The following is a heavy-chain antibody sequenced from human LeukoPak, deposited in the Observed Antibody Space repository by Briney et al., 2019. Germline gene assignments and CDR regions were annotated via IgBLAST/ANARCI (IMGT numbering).Heavy chain of an antibody. J-gene: IGHJ5*02. Sequence: SVKVSCKASGYTFTSYDINWVRQAPGQGLEWMGGIIPIFGTANYAQKFQGRVTITADESTSTAYMELSSLRSEDTAVYYCASGTPSPDIVVVPAAENWFDPWGQGTLVTVSS. CDR3: ASGTPSPDIVVVPAAENWFDP. D-gene: IGHD2-2*01. CDR1: GYTFTSYD. CDR2: IIPIFGTA. V-gene: IGHV1-69*13.